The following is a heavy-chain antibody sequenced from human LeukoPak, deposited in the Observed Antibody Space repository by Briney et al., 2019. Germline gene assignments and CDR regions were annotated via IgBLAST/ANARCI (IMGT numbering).Heavy chain of an antibody. CDR1: GFTFSDCY. CDR3: ASTSLYSSGWYGPPRAFDI. D-gene: IGHD6-19*01. CDR2: INQDGSGQ. V-gene: IGHV3-7*01. J-gene: IGHJ3*02. Sequence: QAGGSLRLSCAASGFTFSDCYMSWIRQAPGKGLEWVANINQDGSGQYYVDSVKGRFTISRDNAKNSLYLQMNSLRAEDTAVYYCASTSLYSSGWYGPPRAFDIWGQGTMVTVSS.